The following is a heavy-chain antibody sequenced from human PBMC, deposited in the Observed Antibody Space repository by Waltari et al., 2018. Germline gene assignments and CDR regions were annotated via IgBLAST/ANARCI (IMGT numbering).Heavy chain of an antibody. CDR1: GFTFSSYA. V-gene: IGHV3-23*01. Sequence: EVQLLESGGGLVQPGGSLRLSCAASGFTFSSYAMTWVRQPPGKGLEWVSAISGSGGRTYYADSVKGRFTISRDNSKNTLYLQMNSLRAEDTAVYYCAKTLWEDYPRYFDYWGQGTLVTVSS. J-gene: IGHJ4*02. CDR2: ISGSGGRT. CDR3: AKTLWEDYPRYFDY. D-gene: IGHD1-26*01.